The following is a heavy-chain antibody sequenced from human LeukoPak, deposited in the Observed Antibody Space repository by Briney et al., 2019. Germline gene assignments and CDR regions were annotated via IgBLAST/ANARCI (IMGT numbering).Heavy chain of an antibody. D-gene: IGHD6-19*01. CDR2: ISATGNT. Sequence: SETLSLTCTVSSGSISNHHWSWIRQPAGKGLEWIGRISATGNTNYNPSLTSRVTISVDKSKNQFSLNLNSVTAADTAVYFCARVNSSGSFHDYWGQGARVTVSS. CDR3: ARVNSSGSFHDY. CDR1: SGSISNHH. J-gene: IGHJ4*02. V-gene: IGHV4-4*07.